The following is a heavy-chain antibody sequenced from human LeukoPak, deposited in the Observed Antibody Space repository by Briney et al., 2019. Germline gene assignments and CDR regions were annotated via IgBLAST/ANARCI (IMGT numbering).Heavy chain of an antibody. V-gene: IGHV3-23*01. Sequence: PGESLRLSCAASGFTFSTSWMSWVRQAPGKGLEWVSGISFSGGSTYYADSVKGRFNISRDNSKNTLYLQMNSLRADDTAVYYCANPGLHMAAYYYYMDVWGKGTTVTVSS. CDR3: ANPGLHMAAYYYYMDV. J-gene: IGHJ6*03. CDR1: GFTFSTSW. D-gene: IGHD6-6*01. CDR2: ISFSGGST.